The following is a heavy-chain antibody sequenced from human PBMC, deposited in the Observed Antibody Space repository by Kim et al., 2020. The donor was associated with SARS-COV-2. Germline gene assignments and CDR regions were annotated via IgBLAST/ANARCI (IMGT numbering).Heavy chain of an antibody. Sequence: NSQKFKGRVTITRETSASTAYMELSSLRSEDTDVYYCAEVTSDNDAFDIWGQGTMVTVSS. V-gene: IGHV1-3*01. D-gene: IGHD2-2*01. CDR3: AEVTSDNDAFDI. J-gene: IGHJ3*02.